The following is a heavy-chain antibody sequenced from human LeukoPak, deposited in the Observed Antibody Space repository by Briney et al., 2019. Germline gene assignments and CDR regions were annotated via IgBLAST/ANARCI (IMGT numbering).Heavy chain of an antibody. Sequence: PGGSLRLSCAASGFTVSSNYMSWVRQAPGKGLEWVSVIYSGGSTYYADSMKGRFAISRDSSKNTLFLQMNSLRAEDTAVYYCARSYSNHLFGMDVWGQGTTVTVS. CDR3: ARSYSNHLFGMDV. D-gene: IGHD4-11*01. CDR1: GFTVSSNY. J-gene: IGHJ6*02. V-gene: IGHV3-66*01. CDR2: IYSGGST.